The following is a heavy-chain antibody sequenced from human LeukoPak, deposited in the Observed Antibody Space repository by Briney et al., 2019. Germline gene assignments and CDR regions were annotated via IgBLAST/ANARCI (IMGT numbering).Heavy chain of an antibody. J-gene: IGHJ4*02. CDR3: ATLRYCSGGNCLDY. Sequence: GASVKVSCKASGYTFTSYYMHWVRQAPGHGLEWMGWINPNSGNTNYAQNFQGRVTTTRDTSINTAYMDLSSLRSDDTAVYYCATLRYCSGGNCLDYWGQGTLVTVSS. V-gene: IGHV1-2*02. CDR1: GYTFTSYY. CDR2: INPNSGNT. D-gene: IGHD2-15*01.